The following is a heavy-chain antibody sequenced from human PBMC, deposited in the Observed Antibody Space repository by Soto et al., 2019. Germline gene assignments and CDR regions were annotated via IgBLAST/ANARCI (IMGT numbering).Heavy chain of an antibody. J-gene: IGHJ4*02. D-gene: IGHD3-9*01. V-gene: IGHV3-49*04. CDR3: GRSSLSGPDY. CDR1: GFTFRDYA. CDR2: IRSKAYGEAP. Sequence: PGGSLRLSCTVSGFTFRDYAVNWARQAPGKGLEWVGFIRSKAYGEAPEYAASVKGRFTISRDDSKAIAYLQMNSLKTEDTAVYYCGRSSLSGPDYWGQGTLVTVSS.